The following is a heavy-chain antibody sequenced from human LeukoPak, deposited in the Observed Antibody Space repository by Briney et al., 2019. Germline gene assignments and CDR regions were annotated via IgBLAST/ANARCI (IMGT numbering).Heavy chain of an antibody. CDR1: GFTFDDYA. Sequence: QSGGSLRLSCAASGFTFDDYAMHWVRQAPGKGLEWVSGISWNSGSIGYADSVKGRFTISRDNAKNSLYLQMNSLRAEDTALYYCARATRRRYCSSTSCYEGHYFDYWGQGTLVTVSS. CDR2: ISWNSGSI. CDR3: ARATRRRYCSSTSCYEGHYFDY. V-gene: IGHV3-9*01. J-gene: IGHJ4*02. D-gene: IGHD2-2*01.